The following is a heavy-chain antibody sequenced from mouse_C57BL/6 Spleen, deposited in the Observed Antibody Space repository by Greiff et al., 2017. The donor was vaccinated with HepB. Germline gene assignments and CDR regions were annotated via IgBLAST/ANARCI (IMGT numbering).Heavy chain of an antibody. J-gene: IGHJ2*01. CDR3: ASASSGVYGSYY. CDR1: GYTFTSYW. Sequence: VKLQQPGAELVRPWSSVKLSCKASGYTFTSYWMHWVKQRPIQGLEWIGNIDPSDSETHYNQKFKDKATLTVDKSSSTAYMQLSSLTSEDSAVYYCASASSGVYGSYYWGQGTTLTVSS. CDR2: IDPSDSET. V-gene: IGHV1-52*01. D-gene: IGHD1-1*01.